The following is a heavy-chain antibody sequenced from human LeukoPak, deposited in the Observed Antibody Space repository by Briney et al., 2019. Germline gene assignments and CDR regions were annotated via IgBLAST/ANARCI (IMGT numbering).Heavy chain of an antibody. D-gene: IGHD5-24*01. CDR1: GGSISSYY. V-gene: IGHV4-59*12. J-gene: IGHJ6*03. CDR2: IYYSGST. Sequence: SETLSLTCTVSGGSISSYYWSWIRQPPGKGLEWIGYIYYSGSTNYNPSLKSRVTISVDTSKNHFSLRLSSVTAADTAVYYCAREGYSQGYYMDVWGKGTTVTVSS. CDR3: AREGYSQGYYMDV.